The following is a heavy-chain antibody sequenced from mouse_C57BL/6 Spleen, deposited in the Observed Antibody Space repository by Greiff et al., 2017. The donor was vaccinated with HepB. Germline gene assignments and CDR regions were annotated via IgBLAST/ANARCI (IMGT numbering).Heavy chain of an antibody. CDR3: ARGPRHVDV. CDR2: INPGSGGT. V-gene: IGHV1-54*01. CDR1: GYAFTNYL. Sequence: QVQLQQSGAELVRPGTSVKVSCKASGYAFTNYLIEWVKQRPGQGLEWIGVINPGSGGTNYNEKFKGKATLTADKSSSTAYMQRSSLTSEDSAVYFCARGPRHVDVWGTGTTVTVSS. J-gene: IGHJ1*03.